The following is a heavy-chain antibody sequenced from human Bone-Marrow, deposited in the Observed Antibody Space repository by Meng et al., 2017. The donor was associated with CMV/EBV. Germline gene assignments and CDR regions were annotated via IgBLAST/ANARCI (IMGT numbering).Heavy chain of an antibody. Sequence: ASVKVSCKASGYTFTGYYMHWVRQAPGQGLEWMGWINPNSGGTNYAQKFQDRVTMTRDTSISTAYMELSRLRSDDTAVYYCSRGSMVRGVPLPYYYYGMGVWGQGTTVTVSS. CDR3: SRGSMVRGVPLPYYYYGMGV. D-gene: IGHD3-10*01. J-gene: IGHJ6*02. CDR1: GYTFTGYY. V-gene: IGHV1-2*02. CDR2: INPNSGGT.